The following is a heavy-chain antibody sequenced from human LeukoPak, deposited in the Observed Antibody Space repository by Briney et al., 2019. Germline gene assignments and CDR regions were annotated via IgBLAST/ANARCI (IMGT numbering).Heavy chain of an antibody. CDR2: IKEDGSEE. V-gene: IGHV3-7*03. Sequence: PGGSLRLSCAASGFIFSSHWMTWVRQAPGKGLEWVGIIKEDGSEEYYLDSVKGRFTISRDNAKNSLYLQMNSLGVEDTAVYYCVRDQSRRSDYWGQGTLITVSS. CDR1: GFIFSSHW. J-gene: IGHJ4*02. CDR3: VRDQSRRSDY.